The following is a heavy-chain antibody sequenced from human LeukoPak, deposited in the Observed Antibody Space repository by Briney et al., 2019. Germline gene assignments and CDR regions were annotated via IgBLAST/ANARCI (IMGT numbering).Heavy chain of an antibody. Sequence: GGSLRLSCAASGNYWMHWVRQAPGKGLVWVSHINSDGSWTSYADSVKGRFTISKDNAKDTVYLQMNSLRAEDTAVYYCVSFYETYWGRGTLVTVSS. CDR2: INSDGSWT. CDR3: VSFYETY. V-gene: IGHV3-74*01. D-gene: IGHD2/OR15-2a*01. CDR1: GNYW. J-gene: IGHJ4*02.